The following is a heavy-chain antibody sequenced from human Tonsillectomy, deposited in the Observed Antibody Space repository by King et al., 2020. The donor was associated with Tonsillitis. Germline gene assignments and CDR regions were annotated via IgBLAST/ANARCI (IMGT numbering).Heavy chain of an antibody. Sequence: VQLVESGGGLVQPGGSLRLSCAASGLTFSSYAMSWVRQAPGKGLEWVSGISGSGGSTYYADSVKGRFTISRDNSKNTLYLQMNSLRVEDTAVHYCAKVSGINWFDPWGQGTLVTVSS. CDR1: GLTFSSYA. J-gene: IGHJ5*02. D-gene: IGHD6-13*01. CDR2: ISGSGGST. V-gene: IGHV3-23*04. CDR3: AKVSGINWFDP.